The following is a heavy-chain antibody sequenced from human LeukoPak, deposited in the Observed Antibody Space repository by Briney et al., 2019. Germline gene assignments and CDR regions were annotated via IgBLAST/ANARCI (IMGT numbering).Heavy chain of an antibody. D-gene: IGHD1-26*01. CDR1: GGSISSYY. CDR3: AAGAAQGAFDI. J-gene: IGHJ3*02. Sequence: SETLSLTCTVSGGSISSYYWSWIRQPPGKGLEWIGYIYYSGSTNYNLSLKSRVTISVDTSKNQFSLKLSSVTAADTAVYYCAAGAAQGAFDIWGQGTMVTVSS. CDR2: IYYSGST. V-gene: IGHV4-59*01.